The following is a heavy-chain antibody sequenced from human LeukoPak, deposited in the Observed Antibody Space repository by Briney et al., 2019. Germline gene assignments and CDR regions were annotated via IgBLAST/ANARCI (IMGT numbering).Heavy chain of an antibody. Sequence: GTSLRLSCAASGFTFTSYGMHWVCQAPGKGLEWVALITYDGYYKYYSDSVKGRFTISSDTSKNTMYLQMNSLRAEDTAVYYCARGLSPVVRASPMGYWGQGTLVTVSS. CDR2: ITYDGYYK. CDR3: ARGLSPVVRASPMGY. V-gene: IGHV3-30*03. J-gene: IGHJ4*02. D-gene: IGHD3-10*01. CDR1: GFTFTSYG.